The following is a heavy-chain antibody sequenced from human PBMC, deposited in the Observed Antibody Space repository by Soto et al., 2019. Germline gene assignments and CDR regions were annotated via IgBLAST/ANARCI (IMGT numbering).Heavy chain of an antibody. Sequence: ASVKVSCKASGYTFTSYDINWVRQATGQGLEWMGWMNPNSGNTGYAQKFQGRVTMTRNTSISTAYMELSSLRSEDTAVYYCARGGFLEWLLGNYYYGMDVWGQGTTVTVSS. V-gene: IGHV1-8*01. J-gene: IGHJ6*02. CDR3: ARGGFLEWLLGNYYYGMDV. CDR2: MNPNSGNT. D-gene: IGHD3-3*01. CDR1: GYTFTSYD.